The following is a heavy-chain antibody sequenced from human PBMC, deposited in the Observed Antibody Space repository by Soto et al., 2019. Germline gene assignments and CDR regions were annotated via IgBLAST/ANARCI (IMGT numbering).Heavy chain of an antibody. V-gene: IGHV4-30-2*01. CDR3: GSERNFFDP. Sequence: QLQLQESGSGLVKPSQTLSLTCAVSGGSISSGGYSWSWIRQPPGKGLEWIGYIYHSGSTYYNPLVKSRDPISVDRSTNQFSLTLGYVSAAGTAVYYYGSERNFFDPWGQGTLVTVSS. CDR1: GGSISSGGYS. CDR2: IYHSGST. J-gene: IGHJ5*02.